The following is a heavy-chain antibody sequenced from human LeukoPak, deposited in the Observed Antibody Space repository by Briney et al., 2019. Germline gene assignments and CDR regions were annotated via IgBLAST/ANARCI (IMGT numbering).Heavy chain of an antibody. J-gene: IGHJ4*02. CDR2: IGTAGDT. D-gene: IGHD1-26*01. V-gene: IGHV3-13*04. CDR1: GFTFSNYD. CDR3: ARGANTHFDY. Sequence: PGGSLRLSCAASGFTFSNYDMHWVRQATGKGLEWVSAIGTAGDTYYPGSVRGRFTMSRENAKNSLYLQVNSLTAGDTAVYYCARGANTHFDYWGQGILVTVSS.